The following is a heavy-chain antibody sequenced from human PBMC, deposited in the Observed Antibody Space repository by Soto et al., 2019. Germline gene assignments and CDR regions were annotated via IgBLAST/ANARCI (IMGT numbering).Heavy chain of an antibody. V-gene: IGHV1-69*08. J-gene: IGHJ5*02. CDR1: GGTFSSYT. CDR2: IIPILGIA. D-gene: IGHD2-15*01. Sequence: QVQLVQSGAEVKKPGSSVKVSCKASGGTFSSYTISWVRQAPGQGLEWMGRIIPILGIANYAQKFQGRVTITADKSTSTAYMELSSLRSEDTAVYYCAREVKRSEAVVVVAATLLRWFVPWGQGTLVTVSS. CDR3: AREVKRSEAVVVVAATLLRWFVP.